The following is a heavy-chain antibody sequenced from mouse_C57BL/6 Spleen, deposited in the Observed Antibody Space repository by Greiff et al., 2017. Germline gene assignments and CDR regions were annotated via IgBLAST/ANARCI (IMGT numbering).Heavy chain of an antibody. CDR1: GYTFTSYW. D-gene: IGHD1-1*01. Sequence: VQLQQPGAELVKPGASVKMSCKASGYTFTSYWITWVKQRPGQGLEWIGDISPGSGSTNYTEKFKSNATLTVDKSSSTAYMQLSSLTSEDSAVYSCSRSDDYGRGYWCFDVWGTGTTVTVSA. V-gene: IGHV1-55*01. J-gene: IGHJ1*03. CDR3: SRSDDYGRGYWCFDV. CDR2: ISPGSGST.